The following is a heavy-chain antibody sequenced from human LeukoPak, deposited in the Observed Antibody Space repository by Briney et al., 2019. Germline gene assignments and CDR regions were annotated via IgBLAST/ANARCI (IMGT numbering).Heavy chain of an antibody. CDR1: GGSISSYY. D-gene: IGHD4-17*01. J-gene: IGHJ5*02. CDR2: IYYSGST. CDR3: ARQIDYAERHWFDP. Sequence: SGTLSLTCTVSGGSISSYYWSWIRQPPGKGLEWIGYIYYSGSTNYNPSLKSRVTISVDTSKNQFSLKLSSVTAADTAVYYCARQIDYAERHWFDPWGQGTLVTVSS. V-gene: IGHV4-59*08.